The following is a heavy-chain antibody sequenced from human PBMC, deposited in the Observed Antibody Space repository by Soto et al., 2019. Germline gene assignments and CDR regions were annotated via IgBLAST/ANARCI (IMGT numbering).Heavy chain of an antibody. D-gene: IGHD3-22*01. V-gene: IGHV3-23*01. CDR2: ISGSGGST. J-gene: IGHJ4*02. CDR1: GFTFSSYA. CDR3: AKAHDSSGYYFGDPSLFDY. Sequence: GGSLRLSCAASGFTFSSYAMSWVRQAPGKGLEWVSAISGSGGSTYYADSVKGRFTISRDNSKNTLYLQMNSLRAEDTAVYYCAKAHDSSGYYFGDPSLFDYWGQGTLVTVSS.